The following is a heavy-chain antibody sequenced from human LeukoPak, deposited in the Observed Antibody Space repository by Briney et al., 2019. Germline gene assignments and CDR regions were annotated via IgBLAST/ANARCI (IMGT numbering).Heavy chain of an antibody. D-gene: IGHD3-10*01. J-gene: IGHJ4*02. CDR2: IYYSGST. CDR3: ASITMVRGGIDY. CDR1: GGSIRSYY. Sequence: SETLSLTCTVSGGSIRSYYWSWIRQPPGKGLAWIGYIYYSGSTNYNPSLKSRVTISVDTSKNQFSLKLSSVTAADMAVYYCASITMVRGGIDYWGQGTLVTVSS. V-gene: IGHV4-59*08.